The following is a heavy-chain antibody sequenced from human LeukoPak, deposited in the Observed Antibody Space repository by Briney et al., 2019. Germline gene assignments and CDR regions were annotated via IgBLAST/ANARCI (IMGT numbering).Heavy chain of an antibody. J-gene: IGHJ6*03. CDR3: YVHHYYYYMDV. CDR1: GFTFDDYG. D-gene: IGHD3-16*01. CDR2: INWNGGST. Sequence: GGSLRLSCAASGFTFDDYGMSWVRHAPGKGLEWVSGINWNGGSTGYADSVKGRFTISRDNAKNTLYLQVNSLRAEDTAVYYCYVHHYYYYMDVWGKGTTVTVSS. V-gene: IGHV3-20*04.